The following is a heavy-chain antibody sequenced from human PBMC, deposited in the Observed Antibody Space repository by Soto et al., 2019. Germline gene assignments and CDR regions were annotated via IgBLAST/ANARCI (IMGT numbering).Heavy chain of an antibody. CDR2: ISSSGSTI. J-gene: IGHJ3*02. D-gene: IGHD3-16*01. Sequence: GSLRLSCAASGFTFSDYYMSWIRQAPGKGLEWVSYISSSGSTIYYADSVKGRFTISRDNAKNSLYLQMNSLRADDTAVYYCARFTRFITDAFDIWGQGTMVTVSS. V-gene: IGHV3-11*01. CDR3: ARFTRFITDAFDI. CDR1: GFTFSDYY.